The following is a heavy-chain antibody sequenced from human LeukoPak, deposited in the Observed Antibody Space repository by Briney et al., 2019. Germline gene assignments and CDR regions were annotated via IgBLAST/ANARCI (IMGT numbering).Heavy chain of an antibody. CDR3: ARSSIAAAGPFDY. CDR2: IIPIFGTA. D-gene: IGHD6-13*01. Sequence: SVKVSCKASGGTFSSYAISWVRQAPGQGLEWMGRIIPIFGTANYAQKFQGRVTITTDESTSTDYMELSSLRSEDTAVYYCARSSIAAAGPFDYWGQGTLVTVSS. J-gene: IGHJ4*02. CDR1: GGTFSSYA. V-gene: IGHV1-69*05.